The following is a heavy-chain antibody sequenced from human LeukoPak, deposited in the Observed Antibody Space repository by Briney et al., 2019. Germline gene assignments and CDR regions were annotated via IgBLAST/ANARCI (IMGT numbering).Heavy chain of an antibody. CDR2: IIPIFGTA. CDR1: GYTFTSYA. CDR3: AKDHGWRGYSGYNYAPDYFDY. D-gene: IGHD5-12*01. Sequence: GASVKVSCKASGYTFTSYAMNWVRQAPGQGLEWMGGIIPIFGTANYAQKFQGRVTITADESTSTAYMELSSLRSEDTAVYYCAKDHGWRGYSGYNYAPDYFDYWGQGTLVTVSS. V-gene: IGHV1-69*13. J-gene: IGHJ4*02.